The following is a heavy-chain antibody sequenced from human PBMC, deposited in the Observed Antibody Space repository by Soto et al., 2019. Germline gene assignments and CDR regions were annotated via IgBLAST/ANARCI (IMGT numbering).Heavy chain of an antibody. CDR1: GFTFSSYG. CDR3: AREGQWLVQGGYYYYGMDV. D-gene: IGHD6-19*01. CDR2: IWYDGSNK. Sequence: GGSLRLSCAASGFTFSSYGMHWVRQAPGKGLEWVAVIWYDGSNKYYADSVKGRFTISRDNSKNTLYLQMNSLRAEDTAVYYCAREGQWLVQGGYYYYGMDVWGQGTTVTVSS. J-gene: IGHJ6*02. V-gene: IGHV3-33*01.